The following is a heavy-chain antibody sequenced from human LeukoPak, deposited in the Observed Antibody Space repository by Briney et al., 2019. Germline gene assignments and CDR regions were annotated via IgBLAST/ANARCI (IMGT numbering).Heavy chain of an antibody. CDR2: IYWNDDK. V-gene: IGHV2-5*01. J-gene: IGHJ4*02. CDR3: AHRLVLSNSFDY. D-gene: IGHD2-8*01. Sequence: TLSLTCTVSGGSISSYYWSWIRQPPGKALEWLALIYWNDDKRSSPSLKSRLTITKDTSKNQVVLTMTDMDPVDTATYYCAHRLVLSNSFDYWGQGTLVTVSS. CDR1: GGSISSYYW.